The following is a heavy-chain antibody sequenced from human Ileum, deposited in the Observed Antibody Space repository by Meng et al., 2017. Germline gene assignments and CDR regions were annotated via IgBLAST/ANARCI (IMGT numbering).Heavy chain of an antibody. Sequence: QVQLQEAGPGRGKPSQTLSLTRSGVCGPISSGDYHRSWIRQPPGKGLEWIGYIYYSGSTYYHPSLKSRVTISVDTSKNQFSLKLGSVTAADTAVYYCDRENTIFGVVWGSWFDPWGQGTLVTVSS. D-gene: IGHD3-3*01. CDR2: IYYSGST. J-gene: IGHJ5*02. V-gene: IGHV4-30-4*01. CDR3: DRENTIFGVVWGSWFDP. CDR1: CGPISSGDYH.